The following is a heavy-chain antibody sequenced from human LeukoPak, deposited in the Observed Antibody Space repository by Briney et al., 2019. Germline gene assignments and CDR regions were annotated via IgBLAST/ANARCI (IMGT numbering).Heavy chain of an antibody. J-gene: IGHJ3*02. Sequence: SQTLSLTCAVSGGSISSGGYSWSWVRQPPGEGLEWVGYIYHSGSTYYNPSLQSRVTISLDRSKNQFSLRLSSMTAADTAVYYCASGNTGYDRDSFDIWGQGTMVTVSS. D-gene: IGHD5-12*01. CDR2: IYHSGST. CDR3: ASGNTGYDRDSFDI. V-gene: IGHV4-30-2*01. CDR1: GGSISSGGYS.